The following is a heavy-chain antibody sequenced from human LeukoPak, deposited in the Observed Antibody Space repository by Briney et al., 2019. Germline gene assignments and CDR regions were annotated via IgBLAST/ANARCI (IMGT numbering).Heavy chain of an antibody. Sequence: SETLSLTRTVSGGSISTSSYYWGWIRQPPGKRLEWIGYVSYTGRTKYNPSLQSRVTISIDTSKSQFSLKLTSVTAADTAVYSCARPHDNDSSGDPDTFDVWGQGTTVIVSS. CDR1: GGSISTSSYY. D-gene: IGHD3-22*01. CDR3: ARPHDNDSSGDPDTFDV. V-gene: IGHV4-61*05. CDR2: VSYTGRT. J-gene: IGHJ3*01.